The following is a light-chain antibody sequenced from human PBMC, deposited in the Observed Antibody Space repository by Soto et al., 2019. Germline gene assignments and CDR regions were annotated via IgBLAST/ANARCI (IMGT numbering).Light chain of an antibody. CDR1: SSNVGTNH. CDR2: SGD. CDR3: AVWDDGLNGWV. Sequence: QSVLTQPPSASGTPGQRVTIFFPGSSSNVGTNHVNWYQQLPGSAPKLLIHSGDQRPSGVPDRFSGSESGTSASLAISGLLSADEADYYCAVWDDGLNGWVFGGGTKLTVL. J-gene: IGLJ3*02. V-gene: IGLV1-44*01.